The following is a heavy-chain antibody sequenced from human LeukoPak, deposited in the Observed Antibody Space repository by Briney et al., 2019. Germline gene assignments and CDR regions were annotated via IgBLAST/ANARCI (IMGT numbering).Heavy chain of an antibody. J-gene: IGHJ4*02. V-gene: IGHV4-39*07. CDR3: ARWGGLRWYFFDY. CDR2: IYYSGST. D-gene: IGHD4-23*01. CDR1: GGSISSSSYY. Sequence: SETLSLTCTVSGGSISSSSYYWGWIRQPPGKGLEWIGSIYYSGSTYYNPSLKSRVTISVDTSKNQFSLKLSSVTAADTAVYYCARWGGLRWYFFDYWGQGTLVTVSS.